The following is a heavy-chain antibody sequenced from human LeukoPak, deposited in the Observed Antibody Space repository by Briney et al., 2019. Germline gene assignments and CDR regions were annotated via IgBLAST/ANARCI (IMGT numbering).Heavy chain of an antibody. D-gene: IGHD2-15*01. J-gene: IGHJ5*02. V-gene: IGHV3-30-3*01. CDR2: ISYDGSNK. Sequence: GGSLRLSCAASGFTFSSYAMHWVRQAPGKGLEWVAVISYDGSNKYYADSVKGRFTISRDNSKNTLYLQMNSLRAEDTAVYYCARDFCSGGSCYVVDPWGQGTLVTVSS. CDR1: GFTFSSYA. CDR3: ARDFCSGGSCYVVDP.